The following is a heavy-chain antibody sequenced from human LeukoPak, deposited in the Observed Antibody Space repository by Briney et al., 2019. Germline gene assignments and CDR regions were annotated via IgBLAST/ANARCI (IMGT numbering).Heavy chain of an antibody. V-gene: IGHV4-59*01. CDR3: ARVRCLLPYYYYMDV. CDR2: IYYSGST. CDR1: GGSISSYY. J-gene: IGHJ6*03. Sequence: SETLSLTCTVSGGSISSYYWSWIRQPPGKGLEWIGYIYYSGSTNYNPSLKSRVTISVDTSKNQFSLKLSSVTAADTAVYYCARVRCLLPYYYYMDVWGKGTTVTISS. D-gene: IGHD3-10*01.